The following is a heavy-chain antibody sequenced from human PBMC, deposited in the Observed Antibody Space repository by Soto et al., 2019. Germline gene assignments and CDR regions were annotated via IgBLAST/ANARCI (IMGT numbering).Heavy chain of an antibody. J-gene: IGHJ4*02. V-gene: IGHV3-74*01. CDR3: ARGADGSYPD. CDR2: VNSEGSIT. Sequence: EVQLVESGGGLVQPGGSLRLSCATSGFIFSNYWMHWVRQAPGKGLVWVSRVNSEGSITAYADSVKGRFTISSDNAKNTLYLQMNSLRAEDTAVYYCARGADGSYPDLGQGTLVSVSS. D-gene: IGHD1-26*01. CDR1: GFIFSNYW.